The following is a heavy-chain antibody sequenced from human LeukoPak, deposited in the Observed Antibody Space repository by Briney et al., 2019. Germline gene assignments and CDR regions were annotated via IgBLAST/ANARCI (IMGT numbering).Heavy chain of an antibody. CDR2: IYGSGST. CDR1: GDSLSSHY. J-gene: IGHJ4*02. Sequence: SETLSLTCTVSGDSLSSHYWSWIRQPPGKGLEWIGYIYGSGSTHYDPSLRTRVTISEDTSKNQFSLKLTSVTAADTAVYYCARNVGWYSHDSWGQGTLVTVSS. V-gene: IGHV4-59*08. CDR3: ARNVGWYSHDS. D-gene: IGHD6-19*01.